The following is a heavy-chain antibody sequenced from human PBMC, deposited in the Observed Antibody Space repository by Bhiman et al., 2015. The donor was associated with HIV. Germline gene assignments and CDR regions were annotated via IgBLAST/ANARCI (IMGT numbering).Heavy chain of an antibody. CDR2: ISYDGSNK. V-gene: IGHV3-30*04. CDR1: GFTFSSYA. D-gene: IGHD2-15*01. Sequence: QVQLVESGGGVVQPGRSLRLSCAASGFTFSSYAMHWVRQAPGKGLEWVAVISYDGSNKYYADSVKGRFTISRDNSKNTLYVQMNSLRAEDTAVYYCARVAWSNPFLDYWGQGTLVTVSS. J-gene: IGHJ4*02. CDR3: ARVAWSNPFLDY.